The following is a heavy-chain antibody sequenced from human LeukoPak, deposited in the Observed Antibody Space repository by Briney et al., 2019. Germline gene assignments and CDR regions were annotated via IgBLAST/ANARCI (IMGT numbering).Heavy chain of an antibody. Sequence: GGSLRLSCAASGFTVSSNYMSWVRQAPGKGLEWVSVIYYGGSTYYADSVKGRFTISRDNSKNTLYLQMNSLRAEDTAVYYCAKGPTRDYYYYYMDVWGKGTTVTVSS. CDR2: IYYGGST. J-gene: IGHJ6*03. CDR3: AKGPTRDYYYYYMDV. V-gene: IGHV3-53*05. CDR1: GFTVSSNY.